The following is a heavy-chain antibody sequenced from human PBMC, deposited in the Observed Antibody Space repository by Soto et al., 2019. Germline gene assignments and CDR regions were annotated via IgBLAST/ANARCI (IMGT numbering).Heavy chain of an antibody. D-gene: IGHD7-27*01. CDR2: IYYSGST. CDR3: ARDPLSGAIDY. V-gene: IGHV4-39*02. CDR1: GGSISSSSYY. J-gene: IGHJ4*02. Sequence: SETLSLTCTVSGGSISSSSYYWGWIRQPPGKGLEWIGSIYYSGSTYYNPSLKSRVTISVDTSKNQFSPKLSSVTAADTAVYYCARDPLSGAIDYWGQGTLVTVSS.